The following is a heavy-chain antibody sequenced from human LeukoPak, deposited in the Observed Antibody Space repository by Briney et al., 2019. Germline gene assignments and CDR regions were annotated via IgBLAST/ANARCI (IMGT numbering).Heavy chain of an antibody. V-gene: IGHV3-74*01. Sequence: PGGSLRLSCAASGFTFSSYWMHWVRQVPGKGLVWVARINGDGSNIAYADSVRGRFTISRDNAKNTLYLEMSSLRAEDTAVYYCVSFYETYWGRGTLVTVSS. CDR3: VSFYETY. D-gene: IGHD2/OR15-2a*01. J-gene: IGHJ4*02. CDR2: INGDGSNI. CDR1: GFTFSSYW.